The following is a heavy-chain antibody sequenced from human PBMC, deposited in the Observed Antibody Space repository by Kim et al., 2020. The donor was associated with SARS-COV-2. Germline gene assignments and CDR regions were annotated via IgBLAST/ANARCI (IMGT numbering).Heavy chain of an antibody. CDR3: TRVQYSSSWYIPEAFDI. D-gene: IGHD6-13*01. Sequence: GGSLRLSCTASGFTFGDYAMSWFRQAPGKGLEWVGFIRSKAYGGTTEYAASVKGRFTISRDDSKSIAYLQMNSLKTEDTAVYYCTRVQYSSSWYIPEAFDIWGQGTMVTVSS. CDR1: GFTFGDYA. CDR2: IRSKAYGGTT. J-gene: IGHJ3*02. V-gene: IGHV3-49*03.